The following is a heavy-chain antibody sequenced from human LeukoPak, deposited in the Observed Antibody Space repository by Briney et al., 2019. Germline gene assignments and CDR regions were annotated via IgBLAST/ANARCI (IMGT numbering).Heavy chain of an antibody. CDR1: GYSISSGYY. V-gene: IGHV4-38-2*02. J-gene: IGHJ3*02. Sequence: SETLSLTCTVSGYSISSGYYWGWIRQPPGKGLEWIGSIYHSGSTYYNPSLKSRVTISVDTSKNQFSLKLSSVTAADTAVYYCARGGSDYVWGSYRPTSAFDIWGQGTMVTVSS. CDR3: ARGGSDYVWGSYRPTSAFDI. D-gene: IGHD3-16*02. CDR2: IYHSGST.